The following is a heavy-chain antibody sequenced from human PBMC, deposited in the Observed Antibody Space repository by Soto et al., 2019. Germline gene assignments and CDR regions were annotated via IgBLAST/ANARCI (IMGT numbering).Heavy chain of an antibody. CDR3: AGEGKFVFGGRGWEV. D-gene: IGHD3-16*01. CDR2: MDPNSGST. CDR1: GYTFTTYD. J-gene: IGHJ6*02. Sequence: GASVKVSCKASGYTFTTYDINWVRQAPGQGLEWLGWMDPNSGSTGYAQNFQGRITMTRNISRNTAHMELSSLQSEDTAVYYCAGEGKFVFGGRGWEVWGRGPRVTVSS. V-gene: IGHV1-8*01.